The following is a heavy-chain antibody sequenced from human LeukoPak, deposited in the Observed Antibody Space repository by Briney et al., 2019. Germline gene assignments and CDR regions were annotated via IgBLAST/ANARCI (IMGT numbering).Heavy chain of an antibody. CDR2: ISGSGGGT. CDR3: AKVGSGYYAYYLDY. Sequence: GGSLRLSCAASGFTFSSYAMSWVRQAPGKGLEWVSAISGSGGGTYYADSVKGRFTISRDNSKNTLYLQMNSLRAEDTAVYYCAKVGSGYYAYYLDYWGQGTLVTVSS. CDR1: GFTFSSYA. V-gene: IGHV3-23*01. J-gene: IGHJ4*02. D-gene: IGHD3-3*01.